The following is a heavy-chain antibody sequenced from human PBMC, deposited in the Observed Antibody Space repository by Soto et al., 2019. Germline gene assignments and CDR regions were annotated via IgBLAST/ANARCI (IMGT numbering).Heavy chain of an antibody. CDR3: ARDVKRDGVFDS. Sequence: SETLSLTCTVSGGSISSGGYYWSWIRQHPGKGLEWIGYIYYSGSTYYNPSLKSRVTISVDTSKNQFSLKLSSVTAADTAVYYCARDVKRDGVFDSWGQGTLVTVSS. J-gene: IGHJ4*02. V-gene: IGHV4-31*03. CDR2: IYYSGST. CDR1: GGSISSGGYY.